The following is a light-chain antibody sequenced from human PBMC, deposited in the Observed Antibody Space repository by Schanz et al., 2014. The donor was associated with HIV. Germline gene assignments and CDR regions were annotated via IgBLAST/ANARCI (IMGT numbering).Light chain of an antibody. CDR3: QHYGSS. CDR1: QSVSSSY. J-gene: IGKJ3*01. CDR2: DAS. V-gene: IGKV3-20*01. Sequence: EIVLTQSPGTLSLSPGERATLSCRASQSVSSSYLAWYQQKPGQAPRLLIYDASNRATGIPDRFSGSGSGTDFTLTISRLEPEDFAVYYCQHYGSSFGPGTKVDIK.